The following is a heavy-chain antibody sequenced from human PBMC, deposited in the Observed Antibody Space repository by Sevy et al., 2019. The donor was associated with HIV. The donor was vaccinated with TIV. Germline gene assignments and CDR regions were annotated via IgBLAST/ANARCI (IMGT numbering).Heavy chain of an antibody. V-gene: IGHV3-30-3*01. CDR2: ISYDGSNK. Sequence: GGSLRLSCAASGFTFSSYAMHWVRQAPGKGLEWVAVISYDGSNKYYADSVKGRFTISRDNSKNTLYLQMNSLRAEDTAVYYCARTAGTSGYFDYWGQRTLVTVSS. D-gene: IGHD6-13*01. CDR1: GFTFSSYA. CDR3: ARTAGTSGYFDY. J-gene: IGHJ4*02.